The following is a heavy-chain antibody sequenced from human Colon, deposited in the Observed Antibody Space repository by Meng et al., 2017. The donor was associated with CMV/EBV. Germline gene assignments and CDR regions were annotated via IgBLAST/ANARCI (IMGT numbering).Heavy chain of an antibody. Sequence: VQLVESVGCLIQPGASLRPSCAASGFIVSNIYMSWVRQAPGKGLEWVAAIHGSGTTHYADSVRGRFTISRGSSKNTLYLQMNSLRVEDSATYHCARDPGHSASITYDYWGQGILVTVSS. CDR3: ARDPGHSASITYDY. CDR2: IHGSGTT. CDR1: GFIVSNIY. J-gene: IGHJ4*02. V-gene: IGHV3-66*01. D-gene: IGHD1-20*01.